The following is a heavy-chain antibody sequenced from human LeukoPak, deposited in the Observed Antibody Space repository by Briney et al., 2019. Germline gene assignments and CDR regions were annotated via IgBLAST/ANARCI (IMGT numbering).Heavy chain of an antibody. CDR1: GGSFSRCY. Sequence: SETLSLTCAVYGGSFSRCYWMWIRQPTGKGLEWIGEINHSGSTNYNPSLKSRVTISVDTSKNQFSLKLSSVTAADTAVYYCARGAEYYDFWSGYYTGIFFDYWGQGTLVTVSS. CDR2: INHSGST. CDR3: ARGAEYYDFWSGYYTGIFFDY. V-gene: IGHV4-34*01. J-gene: IGHJ4*02. D-gene: IGHD3-3*01.